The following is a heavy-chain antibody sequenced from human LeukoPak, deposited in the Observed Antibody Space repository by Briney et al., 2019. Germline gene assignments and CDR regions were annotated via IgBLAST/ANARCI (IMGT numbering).Heavy chain of an antibody. D-gene: IGHD5-12*01. CDR2: IYTSAYI. CDR3: ASQDPLYNGAHWVHFQH. J-gene: IGHJ1*01. Sequence: GGSLTLSCAASGFTVSNNYMSWVRQPPGKWLGWVAFIYTSAYIYHSASVKGRFTISRYNSKNTLYLKMNSLRAEDTAMYYCASQDPLYNGAHWVHFQHWGQGTLVTVSS. V-gene: IGHV3-53*01. CDR1: GFTVSNNY.